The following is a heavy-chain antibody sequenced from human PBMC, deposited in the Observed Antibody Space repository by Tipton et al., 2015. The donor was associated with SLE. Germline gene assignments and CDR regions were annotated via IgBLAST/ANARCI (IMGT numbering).Heavy chain of an antibody. J-gene: IGHJ4*02. CDR2: IYYSGST. V-gene: IGHV4-59*08. Sequence: LRLSCAASGFTFSNAWLNWIRQPPGKGLEWIGYIYYSGSTFYNASLKSRVTISVDTSNNQFSLKLSSVTAADAAVYYCARQEYTNGHSYYFDFWGRGTLVTVSS. CDR3: ARQEYTNGHSYYFDF. D-gene: IGHD5-18*01. CDR1: GFTFSNAW.